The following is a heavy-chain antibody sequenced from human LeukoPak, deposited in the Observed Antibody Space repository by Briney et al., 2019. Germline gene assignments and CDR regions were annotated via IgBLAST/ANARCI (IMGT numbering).Heavy chain of an antibody. J-gene: IGHJ4*02. CDR1: GGSISSSSYY. D-gene: IGHD5-24*01. CDR2: IYYSGST. CDR3: ARGRRWLQLFDY. V-gene: IGHV4-39*07. Sequence: SETLSLTCTVSGGSISSSSYYWGWIRQPPGKGLEWIGSIYYSGSTYYNPSLKSRVTISVDTSKNQFSLKLSSVTAADAAVYYCARGRRWLQLFDYWGQGTLVTVSS.